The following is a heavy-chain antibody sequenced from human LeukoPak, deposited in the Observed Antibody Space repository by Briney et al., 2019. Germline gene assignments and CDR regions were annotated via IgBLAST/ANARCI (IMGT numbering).Heavy chain of an antibody. CDR3: ARESGSLTKVTYYGLDI. CDR2: IDDTGT. J-gene: IGHJ6*02. CDR1: GFSVDYNY. Sequence: PGGSLRLSCAASGFSVDYNYMTWVCQAPGRGLEWVASIDDTGTHYAASVKGRFDISRDISKNTVSLHLNNVRADDTGLYFCARESGSLTKVTYYGLDIWGPGTTVAVTS. D-gene: IGHD3-3*01. V-gene: IGHV3-66*01.